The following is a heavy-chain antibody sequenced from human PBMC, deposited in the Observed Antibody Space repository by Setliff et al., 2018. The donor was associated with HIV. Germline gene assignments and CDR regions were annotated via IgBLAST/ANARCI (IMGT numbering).Heavy chain of an antibody. CDR1: RHSISNGYY. CDR2: TYYSGTT. CDR3: ARESRSMHVAH. J-gene: IGHJ4*02. Sequence: SETLSLTCSVFRHSISNGYYWGWIRQPPGKGLEWIGSTYYSGTTYYNPSLKSRLTMSVDRSRNQFSLKLSSVTAADTAVYYCARESRSMHVAHWGQGTLVTVSS. D-gene: IGHD5-12*01. V-gene: IGHV4-38-2*02.